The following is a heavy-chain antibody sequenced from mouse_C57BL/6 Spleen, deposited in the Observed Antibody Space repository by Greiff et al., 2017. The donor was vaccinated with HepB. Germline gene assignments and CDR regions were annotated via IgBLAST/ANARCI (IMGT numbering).Heavy chain of an antibody. Sequence: QVQLQQPGAELVRPGSSVKLSCKASGYTFTSYWMHWVKQRPIQGLEWIGNIDPSDSETHYNQKFKDKATLTVDKSSSTAYMQLSSLTSEDSAVYYCARPGGSSPWFAYWGQGTLVTVSA. D-gene: IGHD1-1*01. J-gene: IGHJ3*01. CDR1: GYTFTSYW. CDR3: ARPGGSSPWFAY. CDR2: IDPSDSET. V-gene: IGHV1-52*01.